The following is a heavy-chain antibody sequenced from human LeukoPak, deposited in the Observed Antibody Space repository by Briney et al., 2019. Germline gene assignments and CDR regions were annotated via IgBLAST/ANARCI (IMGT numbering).Heavy chain of an antibody. J-gene: IGHJ4*02. V-gene: IGHV3-23*01. D-gene: IGHD2-21*01. CDR1: GFTFSNFA. CDR3: AKESPYSSNRLYYFDY. CDR2: ISGSDGRL. Sequence: GGSLRLSCAAFGFTFSNFAMSWVRQTPEKGLEGVSAISGSDGRLFYADSVRGRFTISRDNSKNTLSLQMNSLRADDTAVYFCAKESPYSSNRLYYFDYWGQGTLVTVSS.